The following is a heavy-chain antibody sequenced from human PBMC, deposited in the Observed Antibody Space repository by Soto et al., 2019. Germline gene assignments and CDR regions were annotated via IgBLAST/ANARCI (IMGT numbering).Heavy chain of an antibody. CDR1: GFTFSSYW. J-gene: IGHJ4*02. CDR3: ARAPSSGWYYFDY. CDR2: ISYDGSNK. Sequence: GGSLRLSCAASGFTFSSYWMSWVRQAPGKGLEWVAVISYDGSNKYYADSVKGRFTISRDNSKNTLYLQMNSLRAEDTAVYYCARAPSSGWYYFDYWGQGTLVTVSS. D-gene: IGHD6-19*01. V-gene: IGHV3-30*03.